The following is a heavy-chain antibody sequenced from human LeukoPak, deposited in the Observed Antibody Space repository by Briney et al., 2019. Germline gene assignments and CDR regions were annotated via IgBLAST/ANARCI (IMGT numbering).Heavy chain of an antibody. D-gene: IGHD6-19*01. Sequence: KPSETLSLTCTVSGGSISSYYWSWIRQPPGKGLEWIGYIYYSGSTTYNPSLKSRVTISVDTSKNQFSLKLSSVTAADTAVYYCARGWSSAWYRNDYWGQGTLVTVSS. V-gene: IGHV4-59*01. J-gene: IGHJ4*02. CDR3: ARGWSSAWYRNDY. CDR2: IYYSGST. CDR1: GGSISSYY.